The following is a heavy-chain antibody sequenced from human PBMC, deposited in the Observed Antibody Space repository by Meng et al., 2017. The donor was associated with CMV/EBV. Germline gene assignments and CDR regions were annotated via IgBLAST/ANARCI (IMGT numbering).Heavy chain of an antibody. V-gene: IGHV4-30-2*01. CDR1: GGSISSGGYS. CDR3: ARYSSSWSPYFDY. Sequence: AGGSISSGGYSWSWIRQPPGKGLEWIGYIYHSGSTYYNPSLKSRVTISVDRSKNQFSLKLSSVTAADTAVYYCARYSSSWSPYFDYWGQGTLVTVSS. J-gene: IGHJ4*02. D-gene: IGHD6-13*01. CDR2: IYHSGST.